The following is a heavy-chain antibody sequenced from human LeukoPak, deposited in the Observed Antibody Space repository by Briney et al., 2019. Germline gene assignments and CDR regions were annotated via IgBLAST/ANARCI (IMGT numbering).Heavy chain of an antibody. Sequence: GGSLRLSCAASGFTFDDYAMHWVRQAPGKGREWVSGISWNSGSIDYADSVKGRFTVSRDNAKNSLYLQMNSLRAEDTALYYCAKDVAIAVAGTWNYMDVWGKGTTVTVSS. CDR3: AKDVAIAVAGTWNYMDV. V-gene: IGHV3-9*01. CDR1: GFTFDDYA. CDR2: ISWNSGSI. D-gene: IGHD6-19*01. J-gene: IGHJ6*03.